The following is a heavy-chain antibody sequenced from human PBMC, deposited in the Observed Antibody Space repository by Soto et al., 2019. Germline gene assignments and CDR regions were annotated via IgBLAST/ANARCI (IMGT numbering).Heavy chain of an antibody. Sequence: DVELVESGGGLVQPGGSLRLSCAASGFTVSSNYMSWVRQAPGKGLEWVSIIYSGGTTRYADSVKGRLTISRDNSKNTLYLQMNSLRAEDTAVYYCARASTVTTIFDFWGQGTLVTVSS. J-gene: IGHJ4*02. CDR1: GFTVSSNY. CDR2: IYSGGTT. CDR3: ARASTVTTIFDF. V-gene: IGHV3-66*01. D-gene: IGHD4-17*01.